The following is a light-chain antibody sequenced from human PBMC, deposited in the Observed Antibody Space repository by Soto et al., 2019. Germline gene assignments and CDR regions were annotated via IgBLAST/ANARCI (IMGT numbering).Light chain of an antibody. CDR1: SSDIGSNP. V-gene: IGLV1-44*01. CDR2: RDN. CDR3: SAWDDNIYGPV. J-gene: IGLJ2*01. Sequence: QSVLTQPPSASGTPGQRVAISCSGGSSDIGSNPVNWYLHLPGAAPNLLIYRDNQRPSGVPDRFSGSKSGTSASLTISGLQSEDEADYFCSAWDDNIYGPVFGGGTQLTVL.